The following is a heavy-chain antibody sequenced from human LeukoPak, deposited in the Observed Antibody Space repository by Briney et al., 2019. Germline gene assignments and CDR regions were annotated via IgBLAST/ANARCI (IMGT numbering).Heavy chain of an antibody. D-gene: IGHD6-19*01. CDR2: IGTAGDT. J-gene: IGHJ5*02. Sequence: GGSLRLSCAASGFTFSSYDMHWVRQATGKGLEWVTAIGTAGDTYYPGSVKGRFTISRENAKNSLYLQMNSLRAEDTAVYYCARDGGQWLVLGWFDPWGQGTLVTVSS. CDR3: ARDGGQWLVLGWFDP. CDR1: GFTFSSYD. V-gene: IGHV3-13*01.